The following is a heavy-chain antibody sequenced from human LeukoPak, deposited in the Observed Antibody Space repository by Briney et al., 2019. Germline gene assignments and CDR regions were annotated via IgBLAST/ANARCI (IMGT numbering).Heavy chain of an antibody. D-gene: IGHD3-10*01. Sequence: GGSLRLSCAASGFTFRNYGMHWVRQAPGKGLEWVAVILDDGSDKDYADSVKGRFTISRDNSNSTLYLQMNSLRAEDTAVYYCAEDFSGYGEYYFDSWGQGSLVTVSS. CDR2: ILDDGSDK. J-gene: IGHJ4*02. CDR3: AEDFSGYGEYYFDS. V-gene: IGHV3-30*18. CDR1: GFTFRNYG.